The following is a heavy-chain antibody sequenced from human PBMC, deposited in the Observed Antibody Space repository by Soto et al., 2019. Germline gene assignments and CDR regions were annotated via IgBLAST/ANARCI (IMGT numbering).Heavy chain of an antibody. CDR1: GFSFSTYA. Sequence: PGGTLRLSCATSGFSFSTYAIHWVRQAPGKGLDWVAVISNDGSKIYYAQSVKGRFTISRDNSNNTEDLQMNSLRAEETALYYCARSIAVAGLDYWGPGTLVTVSS. V-gene: IGHV3-30-3*01. CDR3: ARSIAVAGLDY. D-gene: IGHD6-19*01. J-gene: IGHJ4*02. CDR2: ISNDGSKI.